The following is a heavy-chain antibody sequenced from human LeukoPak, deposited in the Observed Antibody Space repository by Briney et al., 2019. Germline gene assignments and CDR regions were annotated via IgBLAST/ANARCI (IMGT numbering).Heavy chain of an antibody. D-gene: IGHD3-22*01. CDR3: ARSYYDSSGYYLFFDY. Sequence: ASVKVSCKASGYTFTSYGINWVRQAPGQGLEWMGWINPNSGGTNYAQKFQGRVTMTRDTSISTAYMELSRLRSDDTAVYYCARSYYDSSGYYLFFDYWGQGTLVTVSS. CDR2: INPNSGGT. V-gene: IGHV1-2*02. CDR1: GYTFTSYG. J-gene: IGHJ4*02.